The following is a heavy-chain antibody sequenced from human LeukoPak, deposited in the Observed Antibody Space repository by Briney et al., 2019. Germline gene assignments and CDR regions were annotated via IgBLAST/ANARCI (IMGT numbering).Heavy chain of an antibody. D-gene: IGHD6-13*01. CDR2: INPSGGST. Sequence: GASVKVSCKSSGYTFTSYYMHWVRQAPGQGLEWMGIINPSGGSTSYAQKFQGRVTMTRDTSTSTVYMELSSLRSEDTAVYYCARSTSRAAKADYWGQGTLVTVSS. CDR3: ARSTSRAAKADY. V-gene: IGHV1-46*01. CDR1: GYTFTSYY. J-gene: IGHJ4*02.